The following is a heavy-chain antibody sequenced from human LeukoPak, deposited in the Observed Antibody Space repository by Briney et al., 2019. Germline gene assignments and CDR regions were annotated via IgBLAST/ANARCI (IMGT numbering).Heavy chain of an antibody. J-gene: IGHJ3*02. D-gene: IGHD1-26*01. Sequence: GGSLRLSCAASGFTFSSYWMSWVHQAPGKGLEWVANIKQDGSEKYYVDSVKGRFTISRDNAKNSLYLQMNSLRAEDTAVYYCARTSGSYYFAAFDIWGQGTMVTVSS. CDR1: GFTFSSYW. CDR3: ARTSGSYYFAAFDI. CDR2: IKQDGSEK. V-gene: IGHV3-7*01.